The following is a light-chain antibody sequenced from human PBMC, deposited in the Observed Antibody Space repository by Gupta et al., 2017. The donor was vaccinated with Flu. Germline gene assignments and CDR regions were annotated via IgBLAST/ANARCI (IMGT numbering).Light chain of an antibody. Sequence: TVLTHSPATLSLSPGERATLSCRASQSVGTFLAWYQQKPGQAPRLLIYDASNRATVIPARFGGRGSGTDLTITISSLEPGDSAVYYCQHRNEWPSSGTFGQGTKVEIK. CDR2: DAS. J-gene: IGKJ2*02. CDR3: QHRNEWPSSGT. V-gene: IGKV3-11*01. CDR1: QSVGTF.